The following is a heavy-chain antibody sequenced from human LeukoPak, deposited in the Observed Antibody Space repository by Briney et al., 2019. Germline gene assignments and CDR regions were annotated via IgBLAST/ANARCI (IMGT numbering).Heavy chain of an antibody. V-gene: IGHV4-59*08. CDR2: IYYSGST. D-gene: IGHD3-22*01. CDR1: GGSISSYY. Sequence: SETLSLTCTVSGGSISSYYWSWIRQPPGKGLEWIGYIYYSGSTNYNPSLKSRVTISVDTSKNQFSLKLSSVTAADTAVYYCARAPDSSGSYAFDIWGQGTMVTVSS. J-gene: IGHJ3*02. CDR3: ARAPDSSGSYAFDI.